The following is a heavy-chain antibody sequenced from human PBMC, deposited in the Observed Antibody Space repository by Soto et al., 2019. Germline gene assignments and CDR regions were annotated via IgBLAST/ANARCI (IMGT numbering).Heavy chain of an antibody. CDR3: ARTTAVPNTLRSRYFFDY. D-gene: IGHD4-17*01. J-gene: IGHJ4*02. Sequence: PSETLSLTCTVSGASITGSFFWSWIRQPAGKGLEWIGRFSLSGTTNYNPSLRSRVTMSADVSKNQFSLRLSSVTTADTALYYCARTTAVPNTLRSRYFFDYWGQGTLVTVSS. V-gene: IGHV4-4*07. CDR1: GASITGSFF. CDR2: FSLSGTT.